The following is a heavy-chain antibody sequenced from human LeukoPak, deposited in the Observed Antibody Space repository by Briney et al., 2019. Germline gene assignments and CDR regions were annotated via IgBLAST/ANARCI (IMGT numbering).Heavy chain of an antibody. J-gene: IGHJ6*02. CDR1: GFAFSTYA. CDR2: ISYDGGNK. CDR3: SRDSLSSCGGDCYSGLDV. Sequence: GGSLRLSCAASGFAFSTYAMHWVRQAPGKGLEWVAIISYDGGNKYYADSVKGRFTISRDNAKNTLYLQMNSLRAEDTAVYYCSRDSLSSCGGDCYSGLDVWGQGTTVTVSS. D-gene: IGHD2-21*02. V-gene: IGHV3-30-3*01.